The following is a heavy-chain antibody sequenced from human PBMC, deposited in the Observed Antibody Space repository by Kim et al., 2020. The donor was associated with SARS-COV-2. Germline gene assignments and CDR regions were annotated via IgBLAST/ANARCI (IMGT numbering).Heavy chain of an antibody. V-gene: IGHV3-43*01. CDR1: GFTFDDYT. CDR3: AKDIAAAGSYYYYYGMDV. D-gene: IGHD6-13*01. Sequence: RGSLRLSCAASGFTFDDYTMHWVRQAPGKGLEWVSLISWDGGSTYYADSVKGRFTISRDNSKNSLYLQMNSLRTEDTALYYCAKDIAAAGSYYYYYGMDVWGQGTTVTVSS. J-gene: IGHJ6*02. CDR2: ISWDGGST.